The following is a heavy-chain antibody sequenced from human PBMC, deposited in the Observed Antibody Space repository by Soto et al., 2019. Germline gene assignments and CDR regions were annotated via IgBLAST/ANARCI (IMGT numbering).Heavy chain of an antibody. J-gene: IGHJ3*02. V-gene: IGHV3-21*06. CDR3: ARAYYYDPPGAFDI. CDR1: GFTFNSYG. CDR2: ISASRTYI. Sequence: LRLSCATSGFTFNSYGMNWVRQAPGKGLEWVSSISASRTYIYYADSVKGRFTISRDSAKNSLYLQMNSLRAEDTAVYYCARAYYYDPPGAFDIWGQGTMVTVSS. D-gene: IGHD3-22*01.